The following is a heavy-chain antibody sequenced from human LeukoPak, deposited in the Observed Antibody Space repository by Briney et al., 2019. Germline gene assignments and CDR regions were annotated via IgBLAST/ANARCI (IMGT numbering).Heavy chain of an antibody. CDR1: GGSFSGYY. V-gene: IGHV4-34*01. Sequence: SETLSLTCAVYGGSFSGYYWSWIRQPPGKGLEWVGEINHSGSTNYNPSLKSRVTISVDTSKNQFSLKLSSVTAADTALYYCARGPNSMDVWGQGTTVTVSS. CDR2: INHSGST. J-gene: IGHJ6*02. CDR3: ARGPNSMDV. D-gene: IGHD1/OR15-1a*01.